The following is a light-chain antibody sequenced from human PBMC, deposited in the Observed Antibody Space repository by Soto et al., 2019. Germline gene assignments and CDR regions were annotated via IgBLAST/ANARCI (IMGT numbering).Light chain of an antibody. V-gene: IGKV3-11*01. CDR1: QSVSSY. Sequence: EIVLTQSPATLSLSPGERATLSCRASQSVSSYLAWYQQKPGQAPRLLIYDASNRATGIPARFSGSGSATDFTLTISSLEPEYFAVYYWQQRSNCPPWTFGQGTKVEIK. J-gene: IGKJ1*01. CDR3: QQRSNCPPWT. CDR2: DAS.